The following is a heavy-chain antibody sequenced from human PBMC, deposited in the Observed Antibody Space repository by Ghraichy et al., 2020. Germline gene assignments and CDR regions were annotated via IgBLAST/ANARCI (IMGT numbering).Heavy chain of an antibody. J-gene: IGHJ4*02. CDR3: AKDRTNPDISMIVVVVSGCFDN. D-gene: IGHD3-22*01. CDR2: ISGSGGGT. CDR1: GFTFSNYA. Sequence: GGSLRLSCTVSGFTFSNYAMSWVRQAPGKGPEWVSGISGSGGGTNYADSVKGRFTVSRDNSKNTLYLQMTSLRAEDTAVYYCAKDRTNPDISMIVVVVSGCFDNWGQRTLVTVSS. V-gene: IGHV3-23*01.